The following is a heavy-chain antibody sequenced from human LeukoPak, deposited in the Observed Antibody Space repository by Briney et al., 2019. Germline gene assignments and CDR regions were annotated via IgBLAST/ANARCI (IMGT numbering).Heavy chain of an antibody. V-gene: IGHV7-4-1*02. Sequence: ASVKVSCKASGYTFTSYAMNWVRQAPGQGLEWMGWINTNTGNPTYARGFTGRFVFSLDTSVSTTYLQISSLKAEDTAVYYCARDPHQIVGATTFFDYWGQGTLVTVSS. CDR3: ARDPHQIVGATTFFDY. CDR2: INTNTGNP. CDR1: GYTFTSYA. J-gene: IGHJ4*02. D-gene: IGHD1-26*01.